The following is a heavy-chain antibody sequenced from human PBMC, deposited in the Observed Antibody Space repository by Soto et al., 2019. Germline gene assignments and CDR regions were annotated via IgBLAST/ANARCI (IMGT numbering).Heavy chain of an antibody. CDR1: GGTFSSYA. CDR3: ARREEGAGVYYYYYGMDV. CDR2: IIPIFGTA. J-gene: IGHJ6*02. D-gene: IGHD3-10*01. V-gene: IGHV1-69*12. Sequence: QVQLVQSGAEVKKPGSSVKVSCKASGGTFSSYAISWVRQAPGQGLEWMGGIIPIFGTANYAQKFQGRVTITADESTSTAYMELSSLRSEDTAVYYWARREEGAGVYYYYYGMDVWGQGTTVTVSS.